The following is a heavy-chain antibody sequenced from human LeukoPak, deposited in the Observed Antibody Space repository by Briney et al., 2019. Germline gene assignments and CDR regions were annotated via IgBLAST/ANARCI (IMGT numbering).Heavy chain of an antibody. V-gene: IGHV1-46*01. D-gene: IGHD1-26*01. Sequence: RASVKVSCKASGYTFTSYCMHWVRQAPGQGLEWMGIINPSGGSTSYAQKFQGRVTITRDTSTSTVYMELSSLRSEDTAVYYCARETTLSGSYYGAYDYWGQGTLVTVSS. CDR1: GYTFTSYC. CDR3: ARETTLSGSYYGAYDY. J-gene: IGHJ4*02. CDR2: INPSGGST.